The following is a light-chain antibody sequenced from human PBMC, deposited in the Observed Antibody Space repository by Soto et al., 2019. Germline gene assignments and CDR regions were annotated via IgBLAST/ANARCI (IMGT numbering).Light chain of an antibody. J-gene: IGKJ1*01. CDR2: GAS. V-gene: IGKV3-15*01. Sequence: EIVLTQSPATLSVSPGERATLSCRARQSVSSNLAWYQQKPGQAPRLLIYGASTRATGIPARFSGSGSGTEFTLTISSLQSEDFAVYYCQQYNNWPRWTFGQGTKWIS. CDR1: QSVSSN. CDR3: QQYNNWPRWT.